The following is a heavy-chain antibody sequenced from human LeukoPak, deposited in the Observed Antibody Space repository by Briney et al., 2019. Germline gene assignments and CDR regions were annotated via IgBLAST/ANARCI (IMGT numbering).Heavy chain of an antibody. CDR2: ISYDESNT. D-gene: IGHD4-17*01. Sequence: GGSLRLSCVASGFTFSRYGMHWVRQAPGKGLEWVAVISYDESNTYYADFVKGRFTISRDNSKNTLYLQMNSLRAEDTAMYYCAKPSPTVTIGSGGNAFAIWGQGTMVTVSS. CDR1: GFTFSRYG. V-gene: IGHV3-30*18. J-gene: IGHJ3*02. CDR3: AKPSPTVTIGSGGNAFAI.